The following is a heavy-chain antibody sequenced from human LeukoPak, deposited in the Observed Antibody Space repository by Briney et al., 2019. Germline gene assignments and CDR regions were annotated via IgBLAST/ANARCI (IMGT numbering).Heavy chain of an antibody. V-gene: IGHV3-23*01. CDR2: ISGSGAST. Sequence: GGTLRLSCAASGFTFSSYAMKWVRQAPGKGLEWVSTISGSGASTYYADSVKGRFTISRDNAKNSLYLQMNSLRAEDTAVYYCARLKLLWSNYFDYWGQGTLVTVSS. CDR3: ARLKLLWSNYFDY. D-gene: IGHD2-2*01. CDR1: GFTFSSYA. J-gene: IGHJ4*02.